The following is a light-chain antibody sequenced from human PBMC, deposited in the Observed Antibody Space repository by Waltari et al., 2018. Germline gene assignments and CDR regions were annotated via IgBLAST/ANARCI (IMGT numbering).Light chain of an antibody. CDR2: AVS. Sequence: QSVLTQPASVSGSPGRSITIPCTGANSDVGGYNSVSWYQQHPGRAPKLMIYAVSNRPSGVSDRFSGSKSGNTASLTISGLQAEDEADYYCSSYTNRRDVIFGGGTKLTVL. V-gene: IGLV2-14*03. CDR1: NSDVGGYNS. CDR3: SSYTNRRDVI. J-gene: IGLJ2*01.